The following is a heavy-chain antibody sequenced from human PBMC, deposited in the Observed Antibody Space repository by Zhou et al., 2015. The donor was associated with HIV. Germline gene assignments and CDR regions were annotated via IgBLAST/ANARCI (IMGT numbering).Heavy chain of an antibody. V-gene: IGHV1-8*02. CDR3: ARHSSSSAYYFDY. Sequence: QVQLVQSGAEVKKPGASVKVSCKASGYIFINFDINWVRQATGQGPEWMGWMNPHSGNTGYAQKFQGRVSMTRDISVDTAYMELSGLMYDDTAVYYCARHSSSSAYYFDYWGQGTLVTVSS. D-gene: IGHD6-6*01. CDR1: GYIFINFD. CDR2: MNPHSGNT. J-gene: IGHJ4*02.